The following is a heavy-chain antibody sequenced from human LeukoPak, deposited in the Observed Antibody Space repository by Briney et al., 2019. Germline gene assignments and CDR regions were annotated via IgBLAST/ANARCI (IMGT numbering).Heavy chain of an antibody. J-gene: IGHJ4*02. V-gene: IGHV3-66*01. CDR3: VKTAGSWYGYFDY. CDR1: GFTVSSNY. D-gene: IGHD6-13*01. Sequence: GGSLRLSCAASGFTVSSNYMSWVRQAPGKGLEWVSVIYSGGNTYYADSVKGRFTISRDNSKNTLYLQMTSLRPEDTAVYYCVKTAGSWYGYFDYWGQGTLVTVSS. CDR2: IYSGGNT.